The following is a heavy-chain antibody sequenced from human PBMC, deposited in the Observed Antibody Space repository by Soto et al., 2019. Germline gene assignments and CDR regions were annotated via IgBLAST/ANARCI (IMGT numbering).Heavy chain of an antibody. D-gene: IGHD1-1*01. V-gene: IGHV3-48*02. Sequence: EVQLVESGGGLVQPGGSLRLSCAASGFNFKTYSMNWVRQAPGKGLEWVSYISETSIAIYYRDSVKGRFTISRHNARNTLYLQMNSLRDEDTAVYYCATLQLGREEIFDSWGQGTLVTVSS. CDR2: ISETSIAI. CDR1: GFNFKTYS. CDR3: ATLQLGREEIFDS. J-gene: IGHJ4*02.